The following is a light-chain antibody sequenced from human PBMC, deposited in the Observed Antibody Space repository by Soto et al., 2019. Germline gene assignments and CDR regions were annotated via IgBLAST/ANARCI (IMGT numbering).Light chain of an antibody. Sequence: QSVLTQPRSVSGSPGHSVTLSCTGTSSDVGGYNYISWYQHHPGKAPKVMISEVSNRPSGVSNRFSGSKSGNTASLTISGLQAEDEADYYCSSYTAGGTIFGTGTKVTVL. CDR2: EVS. CDR3: SSYTAGGTI. CDR1: SSDVGGYNY. J-gene: IGLJ1*01. V-gene: IGLV2-14*01.